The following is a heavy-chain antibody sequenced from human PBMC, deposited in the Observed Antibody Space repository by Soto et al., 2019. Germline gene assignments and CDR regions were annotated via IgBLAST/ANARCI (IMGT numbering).Heavy chain of an antibody. J-gene: IGHJ1*01. CDR2: ITVNGIT. CDR3: ARESGENWTYEAH. CDR1: GAYVSDFS. Sequence: SETLSLTCTVSGAYVSDFSWSWIRQPAGKGLEWIGRITVNGITQYTPSFRSRVTMSMDTSRNTFSLNLQSATAADTALYYCARESGENWTYEAHWGQGTLVTVSS. D-gene: IGHD1-7*01. V-gene: IGHV4-4*07.